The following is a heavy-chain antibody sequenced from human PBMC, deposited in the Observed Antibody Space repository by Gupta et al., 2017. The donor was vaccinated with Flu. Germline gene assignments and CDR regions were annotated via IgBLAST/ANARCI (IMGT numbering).Heavy chain of an antibody. CDR3: AFVWGSFRYHFDY. D-gene: IGHD3-16*02. J-gene: IGHJ4*02. V-gene: IGHV4-39*02. Sequence: WIGTIFYTGSTYYNPSLNSRVSMSVDTSKNHFSLKLKSVTAADTAVYYCAFVWGSFRYHFDYWGQGTLVTVPS. CDR2: IFYTGST.